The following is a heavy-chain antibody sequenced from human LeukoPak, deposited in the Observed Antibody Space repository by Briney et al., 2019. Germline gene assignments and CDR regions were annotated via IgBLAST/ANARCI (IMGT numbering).Heavy chain of an antibody. CDR2: IYYSGST. J-gene: IGHJ5*02. CDR3: ARLTDYDFWSGTKRSSTGWFDP. D-gene: IGHD3-3*01. V-gene: IGHV4-61*01. CDR1: GASISSSNYS. Sequence: PSETLSLTCAVSGASISSSNYSWSWIRPPPGMGLAWIGYIYYSGSTNYNPSLKSRVTISVDTSKNQFSLKLSSVTAADTAVYYCARLTDYDFWSGTKRSSTGWFDPWGQGTLVTVSS.